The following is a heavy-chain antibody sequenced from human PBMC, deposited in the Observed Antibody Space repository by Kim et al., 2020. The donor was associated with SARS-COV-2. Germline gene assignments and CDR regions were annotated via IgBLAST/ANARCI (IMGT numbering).Heavy chain of an antibody. CDR1: GYTFTSYA. Sequence: ASVKVSCKASGYTFTSYAMNWVRQAPGQGLEWMGWINTNTGNPTYAQGFTGRFVFSLDTSVSTAYLQISSLKAEDTAVYYCARGGIRIAARPDYYYYGMDVWGQGTTVTVSS. J-gene: IGHJ6*02. CDR2: INTNTGNP. CDR3: ARGGIRIAARPDYYYYGMDV. D-gene: IGHD6-6*01. V-gene: IGHV7-4-1*02.